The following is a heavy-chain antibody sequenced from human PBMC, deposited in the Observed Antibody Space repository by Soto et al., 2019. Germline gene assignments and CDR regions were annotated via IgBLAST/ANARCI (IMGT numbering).Heavy chain of an antibody. D-gene: IGHD4-17*01. V-gene: IGHV3-30-3*01. CDR2: ISYDGSNK. CDR3: ASAPTTVVTPYYFDY. CDR1: GFTFRSYA. Sequence: QVQLVESGGGVVQPGRSLRLSCAASGFTFRSYAMHWVRQAPGKGLEWVAVISYDGSNKYYADSVKGRFTISRDNSKNTLYLQMNSLSAEDTAVYYCASAPTTVVTPYYFDYWGQGTLVTVSS. J-gene: IGHJ4*02.